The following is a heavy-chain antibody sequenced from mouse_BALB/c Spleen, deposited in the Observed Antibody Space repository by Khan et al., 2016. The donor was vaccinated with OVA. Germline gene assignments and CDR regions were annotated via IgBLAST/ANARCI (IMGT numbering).Heavy chain of an antibody. CDR1: AYIFTNYW. V-gene: IGHV1-61*01. CDR2: IDPSDSET. CDR3: ARCPMEAMDY. J-gene: IGHJ4*01. Sequence: QVRLQQSGAELVRPGASVKLSCKASAYIFTNYWMNWVKQRPGQGLEWIGMIDPSDSETHYNQMFKDKATLNVDNSSSTAYIQLSSLTSEDSAVYYCARCPMEAMDYWGQGTSVTVSS.